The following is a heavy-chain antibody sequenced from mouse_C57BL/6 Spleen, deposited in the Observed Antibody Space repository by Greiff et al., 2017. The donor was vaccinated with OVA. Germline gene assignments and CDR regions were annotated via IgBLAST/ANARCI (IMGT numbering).Heavy chain of an antibody. V-gene: IGHV5-6*02. CDR3: ARQGDSSSHWYFDV. CDR2: ISSGGSYT. Sequence: DVKLVESGGDLVKPGGSLKLSCAASGFTFSSYGMSWVRQTPDKRLEWVATISSGGSYTYYPDSVKGRFTISRDNAKNTLYLQMSSLKSEDTAMYYCARQGDSSSHWYFDVWGTGTTVTVSS. CDR1: GFTFSSYG. J-gene: IGHJ1*03. D-gene: IGHD1-1*01.